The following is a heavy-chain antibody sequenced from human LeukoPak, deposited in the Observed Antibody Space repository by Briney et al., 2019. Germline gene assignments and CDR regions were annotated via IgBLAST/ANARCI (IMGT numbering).Heavy chain of an antibody. CDR2: IIPIFGTA. CDR1: GGTFSSYA. CDR3: ASKYSSSSVRTWRYYYYYMDV. Sequence: ASVKVSCKASGGTFSSYAISWVRQAPGQGLGWMGGIIPIFGTANYAQKFQGRVTITTDESTSTAYMELSSLRSEDTAVYYCASKYSSSSVRTWRYYYYYMDVWGKGTTVTVSS. J-gene: IGHJ6*03. D-gene: IGHD6-6*01. V-gene: IGHV1-69*05.